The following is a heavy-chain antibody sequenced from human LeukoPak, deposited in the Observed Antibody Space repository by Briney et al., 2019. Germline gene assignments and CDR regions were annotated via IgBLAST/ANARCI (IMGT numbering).Heavy chain of an antibody. Sequence: SETLSLTCTVSGGSISTYYWSWIRQPPGKGLEWIGYIYYSGSTNYNPSLKSRVTMSVDTSKNQFSLKLSSVTAADTAVYYCARASRLGIAALYYMDVWGKGTTVTVSS. V-gene: IGHV4-59*01. CDR2: IYYSGST. D-gene: IGHD6-6*01. CDR1: GGSISTYY. CDR3: ARASRLGIAALYYMDV. J-gene: IGHJ6*03.